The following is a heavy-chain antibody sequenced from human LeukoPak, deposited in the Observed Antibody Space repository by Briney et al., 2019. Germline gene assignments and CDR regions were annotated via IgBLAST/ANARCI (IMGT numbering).Heavy chain of an antibody. Sequence: GGSLRLSCAASGFIFSSYAMHWVRQAPGKGLEWVSRINSDGSSTTYADSVKGRFTISRDNAKNTLYLQMNSLRAEDTAVYYCARDQLYCSGGTCYFEYWGQGTLVTVSS. V-gene: IGHV3-74*01. D-gene: IGHD2-15*01. CDR2: INSDGSST. J-gene: IGHJ4*02. CDR3: ARDQLYCSGGTCYFEY. CDR1: GFIFSSYA.